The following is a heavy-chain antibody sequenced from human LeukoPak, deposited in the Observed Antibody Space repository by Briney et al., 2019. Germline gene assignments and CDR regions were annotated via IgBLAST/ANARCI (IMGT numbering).Heavy chain of an antibody. Sequence: GGSLRLSCAASGFTFRDYYMSWIRQAPGKGLEWVSYITTTYSNTYYADSVKGRFTISRDNAKNSFYLQMNSLRAEDTAVYYCARHQAPKIVGATPDYWGQGTLVTVSS. CDR3: ARHQAPKIVGATPDY. V-gene: IGHV3-11*01. J-gene: IGHJ4*02. CDR1: GFTFRDYY. D-gene: IGHD1-26*01. CDR2: ITTTYSNT.